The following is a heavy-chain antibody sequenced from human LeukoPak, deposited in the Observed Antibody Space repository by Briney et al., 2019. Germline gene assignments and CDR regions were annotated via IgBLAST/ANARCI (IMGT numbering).Heavy chain of an antibody. D-gene: IGHD3-22*01. CDR2: INPNSGGT. V-gene: IGHV1-2*02. CDR3: ARGTYDSSGYYLIDY. Sequence: ASVKVSCKASGYTFTGYYMHWVRPAPGQGLEWMGWINPNSGGTNYAQKFQGRVTMTRDTSISTAYMELSRLRSDDTAVYYCARGTYDSSGYYLIDYWGQGTLVTVSS. CDR1: GYTFTGYY. J-gene: IGHJ4*02.